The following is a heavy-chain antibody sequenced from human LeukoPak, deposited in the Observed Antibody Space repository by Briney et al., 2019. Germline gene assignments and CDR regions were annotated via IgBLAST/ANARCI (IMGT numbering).Heavy chain of an antibody. Sequence: GGSLRLSCRVSGFTFISHAMSWVRQAPGKGLEWVSSISSSSSYIYYADSVKGRFTISRDNAKNSLYLQMNSLRAEDTAVYYCARSPLVPYCSSTSCLFGWGQGTLVTVSS. CDR2: ISSSSSYI. CDR1: GFTFISHA. J-gene: IGHJ4*02. V-gene: IGHV3-21*01. D-gene: IGHD2-2*01. CDR3: ARSPLVPYCSSTSCLFG.